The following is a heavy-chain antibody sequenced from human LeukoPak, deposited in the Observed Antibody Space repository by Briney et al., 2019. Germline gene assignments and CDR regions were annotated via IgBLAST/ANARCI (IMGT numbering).Heavy chain of an antibody. J-gene: IGHJ6*03. V-gene: IGHV4-59*01. CDR3: ARANYDTQGDYYYMDV. CDR1: GGSISSYY. D-gene: IGHD3-9*01. Sequence: SETLSLTCTVSGGSISSYYWSWIRQPPGKGLEWIGYIYYSGSTNYNPSLKSRVTISVDTSKNQFSLKLSSVTAADTAVYYCARANYDTQGDYYYMDVWGKGTTVTVSS. CDR2: IYYSGST.